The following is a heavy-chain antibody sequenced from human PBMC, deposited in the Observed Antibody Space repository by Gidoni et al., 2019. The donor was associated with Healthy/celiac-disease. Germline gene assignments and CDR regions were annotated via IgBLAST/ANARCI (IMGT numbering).Heavy chain of an antibody. V-gene: IGHV3-33*01. J-gene: IGHJ3*02. CDR1: GFTFSSYG. CDR2: IWYDVSNK. Sequence: QGQLVESGGGVVQPGRSLRLSCAASGFTFSSYGRHWVRQAPGKGLEWVAVIWYDVSNKYYADCVQGRFTISRDNSKNPLYLQMISLRAEDTAVYYCARDPGGYCSGGSCYVDAFDIWGQGTMVTVSS. CDR3: ARDPGGYCSGGSCYVDAFDI. D-gene: IGHD2-15*01.